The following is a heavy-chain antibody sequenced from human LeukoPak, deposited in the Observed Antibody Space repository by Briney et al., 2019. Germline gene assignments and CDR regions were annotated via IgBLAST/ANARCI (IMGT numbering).Heavy chain of an antibody. CDR2: INPVTGDT. V-gene: IGHV1-2*02. Sequence: GASVKVSCKASGYTFTGHYMHWVRQAPGQGPEWMGWINPVTGDTNYAQKFRGRVSLTRDASIATAYMEMNRLTYDDTAIYYCARDVSTSGRRYFDLWGHGALVTVSS. J-gene: IGHJ2*01. D-gene: IGHD6-19*01. CDR3: ARDVSTSGRRYFDL. CDR1: GYTFTGHY.